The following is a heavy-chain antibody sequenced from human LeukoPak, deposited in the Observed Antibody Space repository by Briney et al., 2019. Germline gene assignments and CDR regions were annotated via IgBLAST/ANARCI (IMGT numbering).Heavy chain of an antibody. CDR3: AKRFVGSSGLYNIDC. J-gene: IGHJ4*02. D-gene: IGHD6-19*01. V-gene: IGHV3-23*01. CDR1: GFTFSSYA. CDR2: IIGTGSST. Sequence: PGGSLTLSCAASGFTFSSYAMSWVRQPPGKGLEWVSAIIGTGSSTYYADSVKGRFAISRDNSKNTLYLQMNSLRAEDTALYYCAKRFVGSSGLYNIDCWGQGTLVTVSA.